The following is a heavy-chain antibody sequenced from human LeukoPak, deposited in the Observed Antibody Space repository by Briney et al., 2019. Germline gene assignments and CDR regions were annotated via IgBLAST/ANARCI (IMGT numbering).Heavy chain of an antibody. CDR2: MNPNSGNT. D-gene: IGHD3-10*01. CDR3: ARGPLLWFGELSIDAFDI. Sequence: ASVTVSCKASGYTFTSYDINWVRQAAGQGLEWMGWMNPNSGNTGYAQKFQGRVTITRNTSISTAYMELSSLRSEDTAVYYCARGPLLWFGELSIDAFDIWGQGTMVTVSS. J-gene: IGHJ3*02. CDR1: GYTFTSYD. V-gene: IGHV1-8*03.